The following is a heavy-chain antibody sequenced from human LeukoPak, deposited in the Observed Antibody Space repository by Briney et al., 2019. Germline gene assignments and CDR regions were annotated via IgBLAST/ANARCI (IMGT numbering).Heavy chain of an antibody. CDR3: ARLPLGEKDAFDI. D-gene: IGHD3-16*01. CDR1: GGSFSGYY. J-gene: IGHJ3*02. CDR2: INHSGST. Sequence: SETLSLTCAVYGGSFSGYYWSWIRQPPGKGLEWIGEINHSGSTNYNPSLKSRVTISVDTSKNQFSLKLSSVTAADTAVYYCARLPLGEKDAFDIWGQGTMVTVSS. V-gene: IGHV4-34*01.